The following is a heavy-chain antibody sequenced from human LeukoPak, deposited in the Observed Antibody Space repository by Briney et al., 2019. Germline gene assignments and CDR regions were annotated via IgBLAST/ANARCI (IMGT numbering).Heavy chain of an antibody. V-gene: IGHV3-23*01. CDR1: GFTPSRAA. J-gene: IGHJ4*02. CDR2: ICGSGGRT. Sequence: PGGSLRLSCAASGFTPSRAAMSWVCQAPGGGLWWVSAICGSGGRTYYADSARGGCTISRDNSTNTLYLQITSLRAPDTPAYTGAKGQHYDLLSDYADYWGQGTLVTVSS. D-gene: IGHD3-3*01. CDR3: AKGQHYDLLSDYADY.